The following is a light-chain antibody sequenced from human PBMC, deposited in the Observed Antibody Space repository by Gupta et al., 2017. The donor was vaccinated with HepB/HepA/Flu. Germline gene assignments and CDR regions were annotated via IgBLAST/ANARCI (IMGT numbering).Light chain of an antibody. J-gene: IGLJ2*01. CDR2: GNN. Sequence: QSVLTQPPSVSGAPGQRVTISCTGSNSNIGAGYDVHWYQQLPLTAPKLLIYGNNNRPSGVPDRFSGSKSDTSASLAITGLQAEDEADYYCQSFDSSLSAVVFGGGTKLTVL. CDR1: NSNIGAGYD. CDR3: QSFDSSLSAVV. V-gene: IGLV1-40*01.